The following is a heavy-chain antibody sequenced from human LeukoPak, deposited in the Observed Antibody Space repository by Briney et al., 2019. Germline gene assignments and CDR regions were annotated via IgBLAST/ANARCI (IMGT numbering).Heavy chain of an antibody. J-gene: IGHJ6*02. CDR1: GGSISSGGYY. CDR3: ARVRVSPMDPYYYYGMDA. V-gene: IGHV4-31*03. CDR2: IYYSGST. D-gene: IGHD3-10*01. Sequence: SETLSLTCTVSGGSISSGGYYWSWIRQHPGKGLEWIGYIYYSGSTYYNPSLKSRVTISVDTSKNQFSLKLSSVTAADTAVYYCARVRVSPMDPYYYYGMDAWGQGTTVTVSS.